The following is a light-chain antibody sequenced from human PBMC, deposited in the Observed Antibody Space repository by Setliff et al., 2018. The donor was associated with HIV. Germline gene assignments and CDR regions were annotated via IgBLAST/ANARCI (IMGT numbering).Light chain of an antibody. V-gene: IGKV4-1*01. J-gene: IGKJ1*01. CDR2: WAS. Sequence: DIVMTQSPDSLAVSLGERATINCKSSQSVLYDSNKKNYLAGYQQRPGQPPKLLIYWASTRESGVPDRFSGGGSGTDFTLTISSLQAEDVAVYYCQQYYSSPWTFGQGTKVDIK. CDR1: QSVLYDSNKKNY. CDR3: QQYYSSPWT.